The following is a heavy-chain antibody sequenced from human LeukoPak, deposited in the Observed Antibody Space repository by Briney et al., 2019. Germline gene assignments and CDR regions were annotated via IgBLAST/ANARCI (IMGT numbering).Heavy chain of an antibody. Sequence: GASVNVSCKASGYTFNNFVMSWVRQAPGQGLEWVGWISPHTYHTRYAARVQGGVTMTTDTSTSTVYMELRNLRPDDTAVYFCARGQSMYYWGQGTPVTVSS. D-gene: IGHD2-8*01. CDR1: GYTFNNFV. CDR2: ISPHTYHT. V-gene: IGHV1-18*01. J-gene: IGHJ4*02. CDR3: ARGQSMYY.